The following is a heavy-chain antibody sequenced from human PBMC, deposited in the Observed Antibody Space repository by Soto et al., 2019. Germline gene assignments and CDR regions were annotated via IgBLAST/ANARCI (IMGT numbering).Heavy chain of an antibody. CDR2: IYYSGST. CDR1: GGSISSGGYY. D-gene: IGHD1-26*01. Sequence: SETLSLTCTVSGGSISSGGYYWSWIRQHPGKGLEWIGYIYYSGSTYYNPSLKSRVTISVDTSKNQFSLKLSSVTAADTAVYYCASGTEVSPSWDVWGQGTTVTVS. V-gene: IGHV4-31*03. CDR3: ASGTEVSPSWDV. J-gene: IGHJ6*02.